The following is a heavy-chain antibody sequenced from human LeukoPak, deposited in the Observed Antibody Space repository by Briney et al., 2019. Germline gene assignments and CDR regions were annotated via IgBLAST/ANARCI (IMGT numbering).Heavy chain of an antibody. J-gene: IGHJ6*03. CDR3: ARGRDYGDYGRYYYYMDV. CDR2: IYTRGST. CDR1: RGSISTFY. V-gene: IGHV4-4*07. D-gene: IGHD4-17*01. Sequence: PSETLSLTCTVSRGSISTFYWSWIRQPAGKGLEWIGRIYTRGSTNYNPSLKSRVTMSVDTSKNQFSLNLSSVTAADTAVYYCARGRDYGDYGRYYYYMDVWGKGTTVTISS.